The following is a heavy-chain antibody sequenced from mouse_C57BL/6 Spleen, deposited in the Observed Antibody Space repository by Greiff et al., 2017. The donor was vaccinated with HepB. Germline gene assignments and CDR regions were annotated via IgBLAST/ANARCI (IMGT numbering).Heavy chain of an antibody. D-gene: IGHD2-1*01. CDR1: GYTFTDYN. V-gene: IGHV1-22*01. Sequence: EVQLQQSGPELVKPGASVKMSCKASGYTFTDYNMHWVKQSHGKSLEWIGYINPNNGGTSYNQKFKGKATLTVNKSSSTAYMELRSLTSEDSAVYYCERRFYYGNHYYAMDYWGKGTSVPVPS. CDR3: ERRFYYGNHYYAMDY. CDR2: INPNNGGT. J-gene: IGHJ4*01.